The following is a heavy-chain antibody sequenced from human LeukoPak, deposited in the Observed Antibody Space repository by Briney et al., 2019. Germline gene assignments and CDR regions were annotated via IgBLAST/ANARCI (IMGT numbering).Heavy chain of an antibody. CDR1: GGSISNYY. Sequence: SETLSLTCTVSGGSISNYYWSWIRQPPGKGLEWIGYIYYSGSTNYNPSLKSRVTISVDTSKNQFSLKLRSVTAADTAVYYCTSGSYSFYYMDVWGKGTTVTVSS. D-gene: IGHD1-26*01. J-gene: IGHJ6*03. V-gene: IGHV4-59*01. CDR2: IYYSGST. CDR3: TSGSYSFYYMDV.